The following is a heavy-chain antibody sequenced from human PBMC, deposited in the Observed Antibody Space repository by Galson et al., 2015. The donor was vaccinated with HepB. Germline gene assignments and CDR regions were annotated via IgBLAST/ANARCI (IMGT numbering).Heavy chain of an antibody. CDR3: ARDLGYCSSTSCQQGPEPGY. D-gene: IGHD2-2*01. CDR1: GSTFTGYY. CDR2: INPNSGGT. V-gene: IGHV1-2*02. J-gene: IGHJ4*02. Sequence: SVKVSCKASGSTFTGYYMHWVRQAPGQGLEWMGWINPNSGGTNYAQKFQGRVTMTRDTSISTAYMELSRLRSDDTAVYYCARDLGYCSSTSCQQGPEPGYWGQGTLVTVSS.